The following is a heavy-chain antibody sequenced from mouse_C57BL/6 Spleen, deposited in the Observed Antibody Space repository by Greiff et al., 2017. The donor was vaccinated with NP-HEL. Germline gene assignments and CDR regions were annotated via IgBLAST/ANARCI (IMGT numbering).Heavy chain of an antibody. CDR3: GSSCRY. J-gene: IGHJ3*01. V-gene: IGHV1-69*01. CDR1: GYTFTSYW. CDR2: IDPSDSYI. D-gene: IGHD1-2*01. Sequence: QVQLQQPGAELVMPGASVKLSCKASGYTFTSYWMHWVKQRPGQGLEWVGEIDPSDSYINYNQKFKGKSTLTVDKSSSTAYMQLSSLTSEDSAVYYCGSSCRYWGKGTLVTVSA.